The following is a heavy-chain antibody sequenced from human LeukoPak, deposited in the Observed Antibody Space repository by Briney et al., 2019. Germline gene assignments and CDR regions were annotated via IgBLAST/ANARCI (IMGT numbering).Heavy chain of an antibody. CDR2: INPNSGGA. D-gene: IGHD6-19*01. CDR3: ARDHSSGWYDY. Sequence: GASVKVSCKASGYTFTGYYMHWVRQAPGQGLEWMGWINPNSGGANYAQKLQGRVTMTTDTSTSTAYMELRSLRSDDTAVYYCARDHSSGWYDYWGQGTLVTVSS. V-gene: IGHV1-2*02. J-gene: IGHJ4*02. CDR1: GYTFTGYY.